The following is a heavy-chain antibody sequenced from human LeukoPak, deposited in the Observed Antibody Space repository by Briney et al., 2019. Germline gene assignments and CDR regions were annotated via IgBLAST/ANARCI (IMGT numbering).Heavy chain of an antibody. CDR3: ARVLLDTAMVLDY. V-gene: IGHV1-69*05. J-gene: IGHJ4*02. Sequence: SVKVSCKASGGTFSSYAISWVRQAPGQGLEWMGGIIPIFGTANYAQKFQGRVTMTRDTSTSTVYMELSSLRSEDTAVYYCARVLLDTAMVLDYWGQGTLVTVSS. D-gene: IGHD5-18*01. CDR2: IIPIFGTA. CDR1: GGTFSSYA.